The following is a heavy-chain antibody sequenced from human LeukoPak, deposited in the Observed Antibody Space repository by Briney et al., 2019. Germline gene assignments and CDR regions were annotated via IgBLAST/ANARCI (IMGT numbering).Heavy chain of an antibody. CDR1: GGSISSNTW. CDR3: ARRSTVTTFDY. CDR2: IYHRGST. J-gene: IGHJ4*02. V-gene: IGHV4-4*01. D-gene: IGHD4-17*01. Sequence: SETLSLTCAASGGSISSNTWCSWVREPPRKRLEGVGEIYHRGSTYYNPSLKSRFTMSVDKSKNKFSLRMNTLTAADTADYCCARRSTVTTFDYWGQGTLVTVSS.